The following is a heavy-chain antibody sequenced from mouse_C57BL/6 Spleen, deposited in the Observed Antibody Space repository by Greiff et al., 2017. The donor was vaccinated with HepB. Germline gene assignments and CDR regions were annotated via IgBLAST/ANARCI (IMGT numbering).Heavy chain of an antibody. Sequence: EVQGVESGGGLVKPGGSLKLSCAASGFTFSSYAMSWVRQTPEKRLEWVATISDGGSYTYYPDNVKGRFTISRDNAKNNLYLQMSHLKSEDTAMYYCARVYGYGQAWFAYWGQGTLVTVSA. CDR2: ISDGGSYT. CDR1: GFTFSSYA. V-gene: IGHV5-4*01. D-gene: IGHD2-2*01. CDR3: ARVYGYGQAWFAY. J-gene: IGHJ3*01.